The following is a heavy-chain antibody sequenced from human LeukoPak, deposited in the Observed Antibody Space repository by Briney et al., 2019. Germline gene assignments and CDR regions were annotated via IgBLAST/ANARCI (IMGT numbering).Heavy chain of an antibody. J-gene: IGHJ4*02. CDR1: GGSFSGYY. CDR2: INHGGST. D-gene: IGHD3-10*01. V-gene: IGHV4-34*01. CDR3: ARVGEVDNDCFDY. Sequence: PSETLSLTCANYGGSFSGYYWSWIRQPPGKGLEWIGEINHGGSTNYNPSLKSRVTISIDTSKNQFSLKLSSVTAADTAVYYCARVGEVDNDCFDYWGQGTLVTVSS.